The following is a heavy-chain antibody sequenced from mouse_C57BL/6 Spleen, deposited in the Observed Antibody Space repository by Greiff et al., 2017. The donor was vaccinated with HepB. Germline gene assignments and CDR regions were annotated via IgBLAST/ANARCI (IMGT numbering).Heavy chain of an antibody. J-gene: IGHJ2*01. CDR3: ARVGDGYSDY. CDR2: ISYDGST. V-gene: IGHV3-6*01. CDR1: GYSITSGYY. D-gene: IGHD2-3*01. Sequence: DVKLQESGPGLVKPSQSLSLTCSVTGYSITSGYYWNWIRQFPGNKLEWMGYISYDGSTNYNPSLKNRISITRDTSKNQFFLKLNSVTTEDTATYYCARVGDGYSDYWGQGTTLTVSS.